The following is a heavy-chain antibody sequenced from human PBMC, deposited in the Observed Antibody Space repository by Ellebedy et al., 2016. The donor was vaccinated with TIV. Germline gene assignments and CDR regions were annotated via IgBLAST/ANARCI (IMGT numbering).Heavy chain of an antibody. Sequence: GESLKISCAASGFIVSSNYMIWVRQAPGKGLEWVSLIHIGGSTHYADSVKGRFSSSRDNSQNTLHLQMNSLRADDTAVYYCASRTLAYNWYFDLWGRGTLVTVSS. CDR1: GFIVSSNY. CDR2: IHIGGST. CDR3: ASRTLAYNWYFDL. J-gene: IGHJ2*01. D-gene: IGHD1-1*01. V-gene: IGHV3-53*01.